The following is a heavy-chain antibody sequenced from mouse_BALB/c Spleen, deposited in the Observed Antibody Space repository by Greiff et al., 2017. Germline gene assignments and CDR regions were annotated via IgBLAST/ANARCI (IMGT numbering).Heavy chain of an antibody. CDR3: ASLYDWFAY. CDR2: INPSTGYT. CDR1: GYTFTSYW. V-gene: IGHV1S26*01. J-gene: IGHJ3*01. D-gene: IGHD2-12*01. Sequence: QVQLQQSGPELVKPGASVKMSCKASGYTFTSYWMHWVKQRPGQGLEWIGYINPSTGYTEYNQKFKDKATLTADKSSSTAYMQLSSLTSEDSAVYYCASLYDWFAYWGQGTLVTVSA.